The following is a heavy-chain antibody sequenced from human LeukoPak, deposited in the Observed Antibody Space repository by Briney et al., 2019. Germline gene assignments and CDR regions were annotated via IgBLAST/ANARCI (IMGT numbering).Heavy chain of an antibody. CDR2: IIPIFGTA. J-gene: IGHJ4*02. V-gene: IGHV1-69*01. CDR1: GGTFSSYA. CDR3: ATKGIIAARRYFDY. Sequence: SVNVSCKASGGTFSSYAISWVRQAPGQGLEWMGGIIPIFGTANYAQKFQGRVTITADESTSTAYMELSSLRSEDTAVYYCATKGIIAARRYFDYWGQGTLVTVSS. D-gene: IGHD6-6*01.